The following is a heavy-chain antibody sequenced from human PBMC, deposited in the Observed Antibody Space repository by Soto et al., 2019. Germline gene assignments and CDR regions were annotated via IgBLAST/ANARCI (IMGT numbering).Heavy chain of an antibody. Sequence: SETLSLTCSVSGGSISSGHYYWSWIRQPPGKGLEWIGYISYSGSTYYNPSLKSRVTISVDTSKNQFSLKLNSVTAADTAVYYCARDQYYYDSSGYLNWFDPWGQGTLVTVSS. CDR1: GGSISSGHYY. J-gene: IGHJ5*02. D-gene: IGHD3-22*01. CDR2: ISYSGST. V-gene: IGHV4-30-4*02. CDR3: ARDQYYYDSSGYLNWFDP.